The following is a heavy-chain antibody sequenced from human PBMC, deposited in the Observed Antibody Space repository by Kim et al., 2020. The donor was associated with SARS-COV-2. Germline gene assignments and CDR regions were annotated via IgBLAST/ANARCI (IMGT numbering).Heavy chain of an antibody. CDR2: FYPGDSDT. D-gene: IGHD3-10*01. Sequence: GESLKISCKTFGYSFTNYWIGWVRQMPGRGLEWMGIFYPGDSDTRYSPSFQGQVTLSADRSTSTAYLQWSSLKASDTAIYYCARYGGSATGYTWFDPWGQGTLVTVSS. CDR1: GYSFTNYW. CDR3: ARYGGSATGYTWFDP. J-gene: IGHJ5*02. V-gene: IGHV5-51*01.